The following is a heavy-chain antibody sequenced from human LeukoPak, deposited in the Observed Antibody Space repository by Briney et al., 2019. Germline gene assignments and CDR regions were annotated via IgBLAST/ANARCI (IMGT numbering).Heavy chain of an antibody. CDR2: INHSGST. CDR1: GGSFSGYY. J-gene: IGHJ4*02. CDR3: ARDPVVRGREPDY. Sequence: SETLSLTCAVYGGSFSGYYWSWIRQPPGKGLEWIGEINHSGSTNYNPSLKSRVTISVDTSKNQFSLKLSSVTAADTAVYYCARDPVVRGREPDYWGQGTLVTVSS. D-gene: IGHD3-10*01. V-gene: IGHV4-34*01.